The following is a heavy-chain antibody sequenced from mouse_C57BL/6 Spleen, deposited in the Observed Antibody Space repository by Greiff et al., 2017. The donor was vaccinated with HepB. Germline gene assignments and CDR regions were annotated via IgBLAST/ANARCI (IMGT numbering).Heavy chain of an antibody. CDR1: GYSFTGYY. V-gene: IGHV1-42*01. D-gene: IGHD1-1*01. CDR2: INPSTGGT. CDR3: ARNYGSSWDWFAY. Sequence: VHVKQSGPELVKPGASVKISCKASGYSFTGYYMNWVKQSPEKSLEWIGEINPSTGGTTYNQKFKAKATLTVDKSSSTAYMQLKSLTSEDSAVYYCARNYGSSWDWFAYWGQGTLVTVSA. J-gene: IGHJ3*01.